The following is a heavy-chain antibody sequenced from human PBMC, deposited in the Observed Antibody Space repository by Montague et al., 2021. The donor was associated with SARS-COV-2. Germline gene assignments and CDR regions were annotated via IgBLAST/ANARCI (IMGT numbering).Heavy chain of an antibody. CDR1: GGSFSDYH. Sequence: SETLSLTCAVYGGSFSDYHWSWVRRPPGKGLEWIGDINHRGNTNVSPNLKSRVTISVDTSKNRFSLKLTSVTAADSAVYYCARGQSGSYSGGWVPVALFDFYHYMDIWGRGTTVAVSS. CDR2: INHRGNT. CDR3: ARGQSGSYSGGWVPVALFDFYHYMDI. D-gene: IGHD6-25*01. J-gene: IGHJ6*03. V-gene: IGHV4-34*01.